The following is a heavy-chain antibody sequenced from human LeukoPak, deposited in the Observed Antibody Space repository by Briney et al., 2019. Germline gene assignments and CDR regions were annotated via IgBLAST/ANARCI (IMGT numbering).Heavy chain of an antibody. V-gene: IGHV1-69*13. J-gene: IGHJ4*02. CDR3: ARNYGGNSNLPYY. D-gene: IGHD4-23*01. Sequence: ASVKVSCKASGGTFSSYAISWVRQAPGQGLEWMGGIIPIFGTANYAQKFQGRVTITADESTSTAYMELSSLRSEDTAVYYCARNYGGNSNLPYYWGQGTLVTVSS. CDR2: IIPIFGTA. CDR1: GGTFSSYA.